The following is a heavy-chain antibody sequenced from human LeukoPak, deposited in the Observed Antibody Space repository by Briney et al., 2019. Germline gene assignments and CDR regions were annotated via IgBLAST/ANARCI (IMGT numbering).Heavy chain of an antibody. CDR1: GFTFSSYG. D-gene: IGHD1-26*01. J-gene: IGHJ3*02. CDR3: ARASGSYHIFDAFDI. CDR2: IWYDGSNK. V-gene: IGHV3-33*01. Sequence: PGRSLRLSCAASGFTFSSYGMHWVRQAPGKGLEWVAVIWYDGSNKYYADSVKGRFTISRDNSKNTLYLQMNSLRAEDTAVYYCARASGSYHIFDAFDIWGQGTMVTVSS.